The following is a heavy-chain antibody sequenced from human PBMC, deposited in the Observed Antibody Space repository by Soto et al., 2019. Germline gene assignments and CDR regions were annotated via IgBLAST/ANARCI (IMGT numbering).Heavy chain of an antibody. Sequence: SENLSLTCDVSGDSISNNYWWTWVRQFPGEGLQWIGEIFHSGSTNYNPPLKNRVTISVDTSNSRFSLILTSVTAADTAVYFCKRRDFWSGLDSWGQGIQVTVSS. J-gene: IGHJ4*02. CDR1: GDSISNNYW. CDR3: KRRDFWSGLDS. D-gene: IGHD3-3*01. CDR2: IFHSGST. V-gene: IGHV4-4*02.